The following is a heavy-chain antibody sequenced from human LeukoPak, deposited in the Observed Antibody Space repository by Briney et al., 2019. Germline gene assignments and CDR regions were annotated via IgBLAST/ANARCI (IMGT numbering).Heavy chain of an antibody. V-gene: IGHV6-1*01. CDR3: VRTDCSGGSCYLDY. Sequence: SQTLSLTCAIFGDSVSSNSAAWNWIRQSASRRLEWLGRTYYRSKWYNDYAVSVKSRITINPDTSKNQFSLQLNSVTPEDTAVYYCVRTDCSGGSCYLDYWGQGTLVTVSS. CDR1: GDSVSSNSAA. CDR2: TYYRSKWYN. J-gene: IGHJ4*02. D-gene: IGHD2-15*01.